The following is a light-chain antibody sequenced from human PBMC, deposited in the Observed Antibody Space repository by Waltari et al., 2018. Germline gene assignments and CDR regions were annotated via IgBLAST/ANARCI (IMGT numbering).Light chain of an antibody. CDR1: ALPMQS. Sequence: SYELTQPPSVSVSPGQTARTTSSGAALPMQSAYWYQHKPVQAPPLLIYTDTERPSGIPERFTGSTSGKTVTLTISGVQAEDEAEYYCQSSDSSVVYVVFDGETKLTVL. CDR3: QSSDSSVVYVV. CDR2: TDT. J-gene: IGLJ2*01. V-gene: IGLV3-25*03.